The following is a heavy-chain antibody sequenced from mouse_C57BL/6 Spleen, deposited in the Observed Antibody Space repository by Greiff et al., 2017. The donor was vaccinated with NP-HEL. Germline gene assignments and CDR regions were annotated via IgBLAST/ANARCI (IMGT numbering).Heavy chain of an antibody. CDR3: ARPGSSLYWYFDV. Sequence: EVKLVESGGGLVKPGGSLKLSCAASGFTFSDYGMHWVRQAPEKGLEWVAYISSGSSTIYYADTVKGRFTISRDNAKNTLFLQMTSRRSEDTAMYYCARPGSSLYWYFDVWGTGTTVTVSS. CDR2: ISSGSSTI. J-gene: IGHJ1*03. V-gene: IGHV5-17*01. CDR1: GFTFSDYG. D-gene: IGHD1-1*01.